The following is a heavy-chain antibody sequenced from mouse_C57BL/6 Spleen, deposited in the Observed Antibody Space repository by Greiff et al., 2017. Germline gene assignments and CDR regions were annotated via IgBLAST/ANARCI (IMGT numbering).Heavy chain of an antibody. CDR1: GYTFTSYW. D-gene: IGHD6-1*01. V-gene: IGHV1-59*01. J-gene: IGHJ4*01. CDR2: IDPSDSYT. Sequence: QVQLQQPGAELVRPGTSVKLSCKASGYTFTSYWMHWVKQRPGQGLEWIGVIDPSDSYTNYNQKFKGKATLTVDTSSSTAYMQLSSLTSEDSAVYYCARGAQLALDYYYAMDYWGQGTSVTVSS. CDR3: ARGAQLALDYYYAMDY.